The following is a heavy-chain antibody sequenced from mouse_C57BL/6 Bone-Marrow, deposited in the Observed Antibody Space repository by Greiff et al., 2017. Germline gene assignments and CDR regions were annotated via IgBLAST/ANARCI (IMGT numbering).Heavy chain of an antibody. J-gene: IGHJ3*01. V-gene: IGHV1-54*01. CDR1: GYAFTNYL. CDR2: INPGSGGT. CDR3: ARCPGFAY. Sequence: VQLQQSGAELVRPGTSVKVSCKASGYAFTNYLIEWVKQRPGQGLEWIGVINPGSGGTNYNEKFKGKATLTADKSSSTAYRQLSSLTSEDSAVYFCARCPGFAYWGQGTLVTVSA.